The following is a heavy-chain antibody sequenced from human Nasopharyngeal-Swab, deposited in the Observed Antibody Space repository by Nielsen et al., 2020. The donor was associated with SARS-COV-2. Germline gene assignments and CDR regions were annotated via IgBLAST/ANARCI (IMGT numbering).Heavy chain of an antibody. CDR2: INHSGST. V-gene: IGHV4-34*01. Sequence: CLAPAKGLEWIGEINHSGSTNYNPSLKSRVTISVDTSKNQFSLKLSSVTAADTAVYYCARPTTLGYYYGMDVWGQGTTVTVSS. CDR3: ARPTTLGYYYGMDV. J-gene: IGHJ6*02. D-gene: IGHD1-14*01.